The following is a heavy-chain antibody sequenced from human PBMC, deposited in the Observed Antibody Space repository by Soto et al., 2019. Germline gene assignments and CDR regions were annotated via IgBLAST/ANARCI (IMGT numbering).Heavy chain of an antibody. CDR1: GFTFSSYD. Sequence: GGSLRLSCAASGFTFSSYDMHWVRQATGKGLEWVSAIGTAGDTYYPGSVKGRFTISRENAKNSLYLQMNSLRTEDTAVYYCARASGYGTIDYWGQGTLVTVSS. J-gene: IGHJ4*02. D-gene: IGHD5-12*01. CDR2: IGTAGDT. CDR3: ARASGYGTIDY. V-gene: IGHV3-13*01.